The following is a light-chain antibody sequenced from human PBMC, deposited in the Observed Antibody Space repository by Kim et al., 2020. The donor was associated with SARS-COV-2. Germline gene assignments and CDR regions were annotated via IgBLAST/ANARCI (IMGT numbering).Light chain of an antibody. CDR1: KLGDKY. Sequence: VSPGQTGSITCSGDKLGDKYACWYQQKPGQSPVLVIYQDSKRPSGIPERFSGSNSGNTATLTISGTQAMDEADYYCQAWDSSAGVGCGGGTQLTVL. CDR2: QDS. CDR3: QAWDSSAGVG. V-gene: IGLV3-1*01. J-gene: IGLJ2*01.